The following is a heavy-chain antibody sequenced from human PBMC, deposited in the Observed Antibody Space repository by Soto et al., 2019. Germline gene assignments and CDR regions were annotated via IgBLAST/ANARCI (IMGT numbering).Heavy chain of an antibody. Sequence: QVQLQESGPGLVKPSETLSLTCTVSGGSISSYYWSWIRQPPGKGLEWIGYIYYSGRTNYNPSLKSRVTISVDTSKNQFSLKRSSVTAADTAVDYCARVGSGSYYAAFDIWGKGTMVTVSS. D-gene: IGHD1-26*01. J-gene: IGHJ3*02. V-gene: IGHV4-59*01. CDR3: ARVGSGSYYAAFDI. CDR1: GGSISSYY. CDR2: IYYSGRT.